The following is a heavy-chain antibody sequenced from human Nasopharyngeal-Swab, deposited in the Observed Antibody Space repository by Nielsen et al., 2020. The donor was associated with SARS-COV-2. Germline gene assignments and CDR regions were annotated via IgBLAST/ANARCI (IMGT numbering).Heavy chain of an antibody. D-gene: IGHD6-13*01. CDR1: GYTFTGFY. CDR3: ARPGLTAALNDAFDL. J-gene: IGHJ3*01. CDR2: INPNSGGT. Sequence: ASVKVSCKASGYTFTGFYMHWVRQAPGQGLEWMGWINPNSGGTNYAQKFQDWVTMTRDKSISTVYMELSRLRSDDTAVYYCARPGLTAALNDAFDLWGQGTMVTVSS. V-gene: IGHV1-2*04.